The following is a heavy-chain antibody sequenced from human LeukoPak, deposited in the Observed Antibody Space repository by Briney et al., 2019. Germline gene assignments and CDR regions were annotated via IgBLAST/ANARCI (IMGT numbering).Heavy chain of an antibody. CDR2: IIPILGIA. CDR3: ARDHLAFDP. CDR1: GGTFSTYA. V-gene: IGHV1-69*04. Sequence: GSSVNVSSKDSGGTFSTYAISWVRQAPGQGLEWMGRIIPILGIANYAQKFQGRVTITADKSTSTAYMELSSLRSEDTAVYYCARDHLAFDPWGQGTLVTVSS. J-gene: IGHJ5*02.